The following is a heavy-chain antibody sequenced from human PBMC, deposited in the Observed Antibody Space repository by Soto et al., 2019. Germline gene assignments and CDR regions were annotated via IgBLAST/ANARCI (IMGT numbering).Heavy chain of an antibody. J-gene: IGHJ6*02. V-gene: IGHV4-31*03. CDR3: ARLRVVVESAAMSSRYYYGMDV. CDR2: IYYSGST. Sequence: SETLSLTCTVSGGSISSGGYYWSWIRQHPGKGLEWIGYIYYSGSTYYNPSLKSRVTMSVDTSKSQFSLKLSSVTAADTAVYYCARLRVVVESAAMSSRYYYGMDVWGQGTTVTVSS. D-gene: IGHD2-2*01. CDR1: GGSISSGGYY.